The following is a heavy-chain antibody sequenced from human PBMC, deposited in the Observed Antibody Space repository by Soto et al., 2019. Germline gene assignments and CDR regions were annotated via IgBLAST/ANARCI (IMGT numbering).Heavy chain of an antibody. CDR2: IQSGGTT. D-gene: IGHD2-15*01. CDR3: ARDDVLCEGGRCYGIPLDV. Sequence: EVQLVESGGGLVQPGGSLRLSCAASGFTVSSKYMTWVRQAPGKGLEWVSLIQSGGTTYYADSVKGRFTISRDTSENTLHLQMDSLRVEDTAFYYCARDDVLCEGGRCYGIPLDVGGKGTTVPVPS. CDR1: GFTVSSKY. V-gene: IGHV3-66*01. J-gene: IGHJ6*04.